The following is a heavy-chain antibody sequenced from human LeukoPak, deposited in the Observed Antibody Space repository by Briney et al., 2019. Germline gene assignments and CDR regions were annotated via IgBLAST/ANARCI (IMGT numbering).Heavy chain of an antibody. D-gene: IGHD3-3*01. CDR2: MNPNSGNT. CDR3: ARTTYDFWSGYYDFDY. V-gene: IGHV1-8*01. CDR1: GYTFTSCD. J-gene: IGHJ4*02. Sequence: ASVKVSCKASGYTFTSCDINWVRQATGQGLEWMGWMNPNSGNTGYAQKFQGRVTMTRNTSISTAYMELSSLRSEDTAVYYCARTTYDFWSGYYDFDYWGQGTLVTVSS.